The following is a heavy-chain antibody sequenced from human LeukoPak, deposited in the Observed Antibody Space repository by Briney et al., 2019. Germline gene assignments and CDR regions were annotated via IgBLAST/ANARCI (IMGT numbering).Heavy chain of an antibody. Sequence: LGASVKVSCKASGYTFTGYYMHWVRQAPGQGLEWMGWINPNSGGTNYAQKFQGRVTMTRDTSISTAYMELSRLRSDDTAVYYRARESRGYSYGYAYWGQGTLVTVSS. CDR3: ARESRGYSYGYAY. J-gene: IGHJ4*02. CDR2: INPNSGGT. V-gene: IGHV1-2*03. CDR1: GYTFTGYY. D-gene: IGHD5-18*01.